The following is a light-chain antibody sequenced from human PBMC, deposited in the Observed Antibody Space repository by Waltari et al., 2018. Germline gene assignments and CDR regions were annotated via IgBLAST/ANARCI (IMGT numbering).Light chain of an antibody. J-gene: IGLJ3*02. V-gene: IGLV2-23*01. CDR2: EGN. CDR1: SSDVGGYNI. CDR3: CSFAGSTTWV. Sequence: QSALTQPASVSGSPGQSIPISCPGTSSDVGGYNIVSWYQQHPGKAPKLIIYEGNKWPSGVSHRFSGSKSGNTASLTISGLQAEDEADYYCCSFAGSTTWVFGGGTTLTVL.